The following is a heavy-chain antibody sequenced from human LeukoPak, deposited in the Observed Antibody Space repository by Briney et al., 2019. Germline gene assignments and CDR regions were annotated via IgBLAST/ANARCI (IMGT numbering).Heavy chain of an antibody. J-gene: IGHJ6*04. V-gene: IGHV4-59*01. CDR3: ARVYYDILTGYRSMDV. CDR1: GGSISSYY. D-gene: IGHD3-9*01. CDR2: IYYSGST. Sequence: SETLSLTCTVSGGSISSYYWSWIRQPPGKGLEWIGYIYYSGSTNYNPSLKSRVTISVDTSKNRFSLKLSSVTAADTAVYYCARVYYDILTGYRSMDVWGKGTTVTVSS.